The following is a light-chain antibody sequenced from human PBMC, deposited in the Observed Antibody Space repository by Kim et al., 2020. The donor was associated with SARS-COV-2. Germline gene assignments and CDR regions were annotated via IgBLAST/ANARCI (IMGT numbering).Light chain of an antibody. CDR2: DSS. CDR1: QSVSIY. V-gene: IGKV3-11*01. J-gene: IGKJ4*01. Sequence: EIVLTQSPATLSLSPGERATLSCRASQSVSIYLAWYQQKPGQAPRLLIYDSSNRATGIPARFSGSGSGTDFTLTISSLEPEDFAVYYCQQSSNWPLTFGGGTKVDIK. CDR3: QQSSNWPLT.